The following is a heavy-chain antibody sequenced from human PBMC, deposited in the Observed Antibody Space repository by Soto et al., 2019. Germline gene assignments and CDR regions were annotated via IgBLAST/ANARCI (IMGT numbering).Heavy chain of an antibody. J-gene: IGHJ5*02. CDR2: IYYSGST. Sequence: PSETLSLTCTVSGGSISSGSYYWGWIRQPPGKGLEWIGSIYYSGSTYYNPSLKSRVTISVDTSKNQFSLKLSSVTAADTAVYYCARPLYYYDSSGYSAVVWFDPWGQGTLVTVSS. CDR1: GGSISSGSYY. D-gene: IGHD3-22*01. V-gene: IGHV4-39*01. CDR3: ARPLYYYDSSGYSAVVWFDP.